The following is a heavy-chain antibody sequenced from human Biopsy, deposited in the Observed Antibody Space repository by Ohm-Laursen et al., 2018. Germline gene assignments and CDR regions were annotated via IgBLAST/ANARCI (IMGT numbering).Heavy chain of an antibody. V-gene: IGHV1-69*06. Sequence: SSVKVSCKTPGGTFSNYSVNWVRQAPGQGLEWLGGNIPILGTGNYAQKFQDRVTVAADTSTSTATMELRSLRSDDTAVYYCATKLTGYFHHWGQGTLVIVSS. CDR2: NIPILGTG. CDR1: GGTFSNYS. D-gene: IGHD3-9*01. CDR3: ATKLTGYFHH. J-gene: IGHJ1*01.